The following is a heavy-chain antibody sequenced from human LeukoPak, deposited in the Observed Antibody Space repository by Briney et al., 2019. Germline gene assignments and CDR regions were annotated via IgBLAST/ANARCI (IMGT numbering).Heavy chain of an antibody. CDR1: GGSISSSGYY. D-gene: IGHD2/OR15-2a*01. CDR3: ASTFRLLDAFYT. J-gene: IGHJ3*02. CDR2: IYHSVST. Sequence: SETLSLTCTVSGGSISSSGYYWGWIRQPPGKGPEWIGSIYHSVSTYYHPSLKSRVTISVGTSKNQFSLKLSSVTAADTAAYYCASTFRLLDAFYTWGQGTMVTASS. V-gene: IGHV4-39*07.